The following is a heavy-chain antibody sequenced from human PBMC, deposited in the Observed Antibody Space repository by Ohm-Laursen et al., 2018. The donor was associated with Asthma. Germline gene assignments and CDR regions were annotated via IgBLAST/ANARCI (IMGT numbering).Heavy chain of an antibody. CDR3: AKENVVAATSWFDP. D-gene: IGHD2-15*01. CDR2: ISGGGGST. J-gene: IGHJ5*02. V-gene: IGHV3-23*01. CDR1: GFTFSSYA. Sequence: SLRLSCAASGFTFSSYAMNWVRQSPGKGLEWVSAISGGGGSTDYADSVRARFTISRDNSKNTLYLQMNSLRAEDTALYYCAKENVVAATSWFDPWGQGTLVTVSS.